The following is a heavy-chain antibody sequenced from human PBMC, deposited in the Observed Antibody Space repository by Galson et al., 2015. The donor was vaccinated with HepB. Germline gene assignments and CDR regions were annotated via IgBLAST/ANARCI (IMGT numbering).Heavy chain of an antibody. J-gene: IGHJ6*03. CDR3: ATTIAANYYYYYMDV. D-gene: IGHD6-25*01. CDR2: INPNSSGT. Sequence: SVKVSCKASGHTFTDYFMHWVRQAPGQGLEWMGWINPNSSGTNYAQKFQGRVTMTRDTSISTAYMELSRLGSDDTAVYYCATTIAANYYYYYMDVWGKGTTVTVSS. V-gene: IGHV1-2*02. CDR1: GHTFTDYF.